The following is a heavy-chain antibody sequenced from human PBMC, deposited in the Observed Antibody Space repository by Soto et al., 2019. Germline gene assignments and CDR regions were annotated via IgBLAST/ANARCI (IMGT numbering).Heavy chain of an antibody. Sequence: QVQLVQSGAEVTKPGASVKVSCNASGYTFTSYDVNWVRQATGQGLEWMGWMNTNNGNTGYAQKFQGRVTMTRNTSISTAYMELRSLRSQDTAVYYCSGCVFSGHVWGQGTTVTVSS. J-gene: IGHJ6*02. CDR1: GYTFTSYD. V-gene: IGHV1-8*01. CDR3: SGCVFSGHV. CDR2: MNTNNGNT.